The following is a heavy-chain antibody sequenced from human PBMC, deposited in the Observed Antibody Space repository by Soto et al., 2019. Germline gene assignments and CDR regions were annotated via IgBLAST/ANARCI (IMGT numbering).Heavy chain of an antibody. CDR3: ATAVEDIVVVVAATSY. CDR2: ISSSSSYI. V-gene: IGHV3-21*01. Sequence: PGGSLRLSCAASGFTFSSYSMNWVRQAPGKGLEWVSSISSSSSYIYYADSVKGRFTISRDNAKNSLYLQMNSLRAEDTAVYYCATAVEDIVVVVAATSYWGQGT. CDR1: GFTFSSYS. D-gene: IGHD2-15*01. J-gene: IGHJ4*02.